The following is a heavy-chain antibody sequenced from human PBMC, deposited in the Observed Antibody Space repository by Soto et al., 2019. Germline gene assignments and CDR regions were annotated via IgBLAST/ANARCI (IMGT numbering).Heavy chain of an antibody. J-gene: IGHJ5*02. Sequence: ASVKVSCKASGYTFTSYGISWXRQAPGQGLEWMGWISAYNGNTNYAQKLQGGVTMTTDTSTSTAYMELRSLRSDDTAVYYCARARLWFGVNWFDPWGQGTLVTVSS. CDR3: ARARLWFGVNWFDP. CDR2: ISAYNGNT. V-gene: IGHV1-18*01. D-gene: IGHD3-10*01. CDR1: GYTFTSYG.